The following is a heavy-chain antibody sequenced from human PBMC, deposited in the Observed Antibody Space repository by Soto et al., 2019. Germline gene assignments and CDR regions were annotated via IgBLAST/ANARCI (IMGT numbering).Heavy chain of an antibody. CDR3: ARSYDILTGYSHPFDY. CDR1: GYTFTGYY. Sequence: ASVKVSCRASGYTFTGYYMHWVRQAPGQGLEWMGWINPNSGGTNYAQKFQGRVTMTRDTSISTAYIELSRLRSDDTAVYYCARSYDILTGYSHPFDYWGQGTLVTVSS. J-gene: IGHJ4*02. V-gene: IGHV1-2*02. D-gene: IGHD3-9*01. CDR2: INPNSGGT.